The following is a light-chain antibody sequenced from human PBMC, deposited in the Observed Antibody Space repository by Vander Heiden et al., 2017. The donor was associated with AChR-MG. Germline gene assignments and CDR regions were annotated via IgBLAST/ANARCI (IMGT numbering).Light chain of an antibody. Sequence: QPVLTQSSSAPASLGSSVKLTCTLSSGHSSYIIAWHQQQPGKAPRYLMKLEGSGSYNKGSGVPDRFSGSSSGADRYLTISNLQSEDEADYYCETWDNNTRVFGGGTKLTVL. V-gene: IGLV4-60*03. CDR2: LEGSGSY. CDR1: SGHSSYI. J-gene: IGLJ3*02. CDR3: ETWDNNTRV.